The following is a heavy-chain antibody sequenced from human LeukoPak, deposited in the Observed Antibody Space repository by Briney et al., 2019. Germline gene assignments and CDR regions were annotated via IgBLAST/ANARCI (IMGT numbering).Heavy chain of an antibody. CDR1: GFTFSNYA. CDR2: ISGSGGST. D-gene: IGHD3-22*01. J-gene: IGHJ4*02. Sequence: RGGSLRLSCGASGFTFSNYAMSWVRQAPGKGLEWVSSISGSGGSTDYADSVKGRFTMSRDNSRNTLYVQMNSLRAEDTAVYYCAKTDRSGYYYTHFNYWGQGTLVTVSS. CDR3: AKTDRSGYYYTHFNY. V-gene: IGHV3-23*01.